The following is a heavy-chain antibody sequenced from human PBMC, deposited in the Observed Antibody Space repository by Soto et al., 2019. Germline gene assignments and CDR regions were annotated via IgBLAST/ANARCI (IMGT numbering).Heavy chain of an antibody. Sequence: QVQLQQWGAGLLKPSETLSLTCAVYGGSFSGYYWSWIRQPPGKGLEWIGEINHSGSTNYNPSLKSRVTISVDTSKNQFSLKLSSVTAADTAAYYCARAGYYVRGPARIWGQGTMVTVSS. J-gene: IGHJ3*02. V-gene: IGHV4-34*01. CDR2: INHSGST. CDR1: GGSFSGYY. D-gene: IGHD3-10*02. CDR3: ARAGYYVRGPARI.